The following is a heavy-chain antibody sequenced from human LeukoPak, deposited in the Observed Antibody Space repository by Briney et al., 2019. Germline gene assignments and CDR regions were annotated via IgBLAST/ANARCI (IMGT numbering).Heavy chain of an antibody. D-gene: IGHD2-2*02. J-gene: IGHJ3*02. CDR1: GGSISSYY. Sequence: SETLSLTCTVSGGSISSYYWSWIRQPPGKGLEWIGYIYYSGSTNYNPSLKSRVTISVDTSKNQFSLKLSSVTAADTAVYYCAGDGIVPAAIRAFDIWGQGTMVTVSS. CDR3: AGDGIVPAAIRAFDI. CDR2: IYYSGST. V-gene: IGHV4-59*12.